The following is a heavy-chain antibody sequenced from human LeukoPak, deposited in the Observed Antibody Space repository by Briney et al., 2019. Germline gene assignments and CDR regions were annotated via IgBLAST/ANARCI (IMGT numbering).Heavy chain of an antibody. CDR2: IRPSGDNT. V-gene: IGHV3-23*01. CDR1: GFTFSSYD. CDR3: ANQHMDYFDY. D-gene: IGHD2-21*01. Sequence: PGGALRLSCAASGFTFSSYDMTWVRQAPGRGLEWVSSIRPSGDNTYYGDSVKGRFTISRDNSKNTVYLQMNNMRVDDTAVYYCANQHMDYFDYWGQGTLVTVSS. J-gene: IGHJ4*02.